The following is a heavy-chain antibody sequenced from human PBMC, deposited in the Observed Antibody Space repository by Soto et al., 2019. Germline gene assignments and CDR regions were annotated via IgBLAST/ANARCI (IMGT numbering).Heavy chain of an antibody. CDR3: ARVRQYGSSIYYYFDL. CDR2: ITGDNGDT. D-gene: IGHD2-2*01. J-gene: IGHJ4*02. V-gene: IGHV1-18*01. Sequence: ASVKVSCKASGYTFLTYGLTWVRQAPGQGLEWMGWITGDNGDTHYAQSLQGRVTLTTDTSTSTGYMELTSPGSNDTAVYYCARVRQYGSSIYYYFDLWGQGTLVTVSS. CDR1: GYTFLTYG.